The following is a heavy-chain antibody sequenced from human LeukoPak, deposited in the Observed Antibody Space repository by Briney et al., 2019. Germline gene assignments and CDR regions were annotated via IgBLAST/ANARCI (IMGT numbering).Heavy chain of an antibody. J-gene: IGHJ6*04. V-gene: IGHV3-74*01. CDR1: GFTFTTFW. CDR3: AELGITMIGGV. CDR2: ISNDGSNT. D-gene: IGHD3-10*02. Sequence: GGSLRLSCATSGFTFTTFWMHWVRQAPGKGLVWVSRISNDGSNTNYADSVKGRFTISRDNAKNSLYLQMNSLRAEDTAVYYCAELGITMIGGVWGKGTTVTISS.